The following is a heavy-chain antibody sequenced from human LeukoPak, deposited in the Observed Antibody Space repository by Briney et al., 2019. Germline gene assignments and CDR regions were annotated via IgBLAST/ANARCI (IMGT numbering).Heavy chain of an antibody. CDR3: ARGGTDSSSWYYFDH. V-gene: IGHV4-39*01. Sequence: PSETLSLTCTVSGGSISSSSYYWGWIRQPPGKGLEWIGSIYYSGSTYYNPSLKSRVTISVDTSKNQFSLKLSSVTAADTAVYYCARGGTDSSSWYYFDHWGQGTLVTVSS. J-gene: IGHJ4*02. CDR1: GGSISSSSYY. D-gene: IGHD6-13*01. CDR2: IYYSGST.